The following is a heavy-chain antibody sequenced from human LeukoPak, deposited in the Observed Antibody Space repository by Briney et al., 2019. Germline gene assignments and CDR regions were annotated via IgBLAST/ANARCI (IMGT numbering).Heavy chain of an antibody. CDR2: IRTKGNNYAT. Sequence: GGSLKLSCAASGFSFSGSTIHWVRRASGKGLEWVGRIRTKGNNYATAYAASVRGRFTISRDDSKNTAFLQMNSLKTEDTAMYYCTRHADDTSNWGQGTLVTVSS. J-gene: IGHJ4*02. V-gene: IGHV3-73*01. CDR3: TRHADDTSN. CDR1: GFSFSGST. D-gene: IGHD3-22*01.